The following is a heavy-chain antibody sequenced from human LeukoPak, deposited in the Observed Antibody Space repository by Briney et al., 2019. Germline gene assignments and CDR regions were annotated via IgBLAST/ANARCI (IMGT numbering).Heavy chain of an antibody. Sequence: SETLSLTCTVSGGSISSYYWSWIRQPPGKGLEWIGYIYYGGSTNYNPSLKSRVTISVDTSKNQLSLKLSSVTAADTAVYYCAGGWFGELSYFDYWGQGTLVTVSS. D-gene: IGHD3-10*01. CDR3: AGGWFGELSYFDY. CDR2: IYYGGST. J-gene: IGHJ4*02. CDR1: GGSISSYY. V-gene: IGHV4-59*01.